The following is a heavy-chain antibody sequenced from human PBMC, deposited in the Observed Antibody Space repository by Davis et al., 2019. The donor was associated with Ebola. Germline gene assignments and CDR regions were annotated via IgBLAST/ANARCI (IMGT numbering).Heavy chain of an antibody. J-gene: IGHJ4*02. Sequence: PSETLSLTCTVSGGSISSYYWSWIRQPPGKGLEWIGYIYYSGSTNYNPSLKSRVTISVDTSKNQFSLKLSSVTAADTAVYYCARGKDGYPLYFDYWGQGTLVTVSS. CDR1: GGSISSYY. CDR3: ARGKDGYPLYFDY. CDR2: IYYSGST. D-gene: IGHD5-24*01. V-gene: IGHV4-59*01.